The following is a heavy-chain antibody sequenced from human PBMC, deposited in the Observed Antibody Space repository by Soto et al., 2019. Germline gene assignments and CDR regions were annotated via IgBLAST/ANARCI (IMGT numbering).Heavy chain of an antibody. D-gene: IGHD1-26*01. J-gene: IGHJ4*02. CDR2: ISYDGSNK. CDR3: AKDRPPLGATRVAYFDY. CDR1: GFTFSSYG. Sequence: GGSLRLSCAASGFTFSSYGMHWVRQAPGKGLEWVAVISYDGSNKCYADSVKGRFTISRDNSKNTLYLQMNSLRAEDTAVYYCAKDRPPLGATRVAYFDYWGQGTLVTVSS. V-gene: IGHV3-30*18.